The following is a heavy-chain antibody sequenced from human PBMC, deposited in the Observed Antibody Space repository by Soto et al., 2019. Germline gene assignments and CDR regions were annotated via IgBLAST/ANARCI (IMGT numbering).Heavy chain of an antibody. V-gene: IGHV1-18*01. Sequence: GASVKVSCKASGYTFTSYGISWVRQAPGQGLEWMGWTSAYNGNTNYAQKLQGRVTMTTDTSTSTAYRELRSLRSDDTAVYYCARRQWLVGGYYYGMDVWGQGTTVTVS. D-gene: IGHD6-19*01. CDR1: GYTFTSYG. J-gene: IGHJ6*02. CDR3: ARRQWLVGGYYYGMDV. CDR2: TSAYNGNT.